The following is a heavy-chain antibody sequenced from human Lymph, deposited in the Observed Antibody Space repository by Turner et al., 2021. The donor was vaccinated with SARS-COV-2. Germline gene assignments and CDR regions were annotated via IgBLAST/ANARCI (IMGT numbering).Heavy chain of an antibody. J-gene: IGHJ6*02. CDR3: ARDLQLYGMDV. CDR1: GFIVSSNY. D-gene: IGHD1-1*01. Sequence: EVQLEETGGGLIQPGGSLTLSCAPSGFIVSSNYMNWVRQAPGKGLEWVSLIYSGGSTYYADSVKGRFTISRDNYKNTLYLQMNSLRAEDTAVYYCARDLQLYGMDVWGQGTTVTVSS. V-gene: IGHV3-53*02. CDR2: IYSGGST.